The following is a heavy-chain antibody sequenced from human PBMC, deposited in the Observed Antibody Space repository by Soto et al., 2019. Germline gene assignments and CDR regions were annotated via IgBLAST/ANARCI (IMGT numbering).Heavy chain of an antibody. J-gene: IGHJ4*02. V-gene: IGHV4-59*01. CDR3: ARGGGWLPEY. CDR2: IHYSGST. Sequence: QVQLQESGPGLVKPSETLSLTFIVSGDSINNYFWWSWIRQPPGKGLEWVGNIHYSGSTTYNPSLSSRLINSVDTPKNQISLRLSSVTAADTAVYFCARGGGWLPEYWGQGTLVTVSS. D-gene: IGHD5-12*01. CDR1: GDSINNYF.